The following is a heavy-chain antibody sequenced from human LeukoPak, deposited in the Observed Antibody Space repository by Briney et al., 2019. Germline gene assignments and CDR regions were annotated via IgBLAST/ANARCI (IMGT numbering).Heavy chain of an antibody. J-gene: IGHJ6*04. V-gene: IGHV3-48*03. CDR1: GFTFSIYE. D-gene: IGHD2-2*01. Sequence: GGPLTLSCAASGFTFSIYEMQWLRQAPGRARECVTYISSSGCTIYYADSVKGRFTICRDNAKNSLYLQMNSLRAEDTAVYYCARIFREYCSSTSCYWPNYYYYGMDVWGKGTTVTVSS. CDR3: ARIFREYCSSTSCYWPNYYYYGMDV. CDR2: ISSSGCTI.